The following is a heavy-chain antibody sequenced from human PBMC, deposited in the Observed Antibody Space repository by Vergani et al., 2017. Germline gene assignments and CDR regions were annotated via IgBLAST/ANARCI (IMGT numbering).Heavy chain of an antibody. CDR2: ISASGAPT. CDR1: GFIFSTYA. CDR3: AKDESTYYYDSSGSPDY. J-gene: IGHJ4*02. Sequence: EVQLLESGGDLVQPGGSLRLSCTASGFIFSTYAMSWVRQAPGKGLEWVSGISASGAPTYYADSVKGRVTISRDNSKNTLYLQMNSLRAEDTAVYYCAKDESTYYYDSSGSPDYWGQGTLVTVSS. V-gene: IGHV3-23*01. D-gene: IGHD3-22*01.